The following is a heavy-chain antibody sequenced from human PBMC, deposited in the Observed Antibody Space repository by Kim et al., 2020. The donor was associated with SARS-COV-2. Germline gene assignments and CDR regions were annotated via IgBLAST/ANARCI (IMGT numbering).Heavy chain of an antibody. J-gene: IGHJ4*02. V-gene: IGHV3-33*06. Sequence: GGSLRLSCAASGFTFSSYAMHWVRQAPGKGLEWVAVIWYDGSNKYYADSVKGRFTISRDNSKNTLYLQMNSLRAEDTAVYYCAKDYGDYAGQEVWGQGTLVTVSS. CDR3: AKDYGDYAGQEV. CDR2: IWYDGSNK. D-gene: IGHD4-17*01. CDR1: GFTFSSYA.